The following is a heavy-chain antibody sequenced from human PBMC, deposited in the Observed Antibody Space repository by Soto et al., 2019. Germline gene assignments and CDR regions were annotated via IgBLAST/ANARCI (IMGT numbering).Heavy chain of an antibody. CDR3: ATAMVQYYYYGMDV. D-gene: IGHD3-10*01. Sequence: GGSLRLSCAASGFTFSSYAMSWVRQAPGKGLEWVSAISGSGGNTYYADSVKGRFTISRDNSKNTLYLQINSLRAEDTAVYYCATAMVQYYYYGMDVWGQGTTVTVSS. J-gene: IGHJ6*02. V-gene: IGHV3-23*01. CDR2: ISGSGGNT. CDR1: GFTFSSYA.